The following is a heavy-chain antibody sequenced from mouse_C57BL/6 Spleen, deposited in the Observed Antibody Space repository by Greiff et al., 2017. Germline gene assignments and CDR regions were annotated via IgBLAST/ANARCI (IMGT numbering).Heavy chain of an antibody. CDR3: AKNDGYYGYFDV. J-gene: IGHJ1*03. Sequence: VKLQESGPGLVQPSQSLSITCTVSGFSLTSYGVHWVRQSPGKGLEWLGVIWRGGSTDYNAAFMSRLSITKDNSKSQVFFKMNSLQADDTAIYYCAKNDGYYGYFDVWGTGTTVTVSS. CDR2: IWRGGST. D-gene: IGHD2-3*01. V-gene: IGHV2-5*01. CDR1: GFSLTSYG.